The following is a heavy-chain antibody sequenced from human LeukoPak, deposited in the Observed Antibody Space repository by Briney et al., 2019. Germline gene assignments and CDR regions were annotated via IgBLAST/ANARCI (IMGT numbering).Heavy chain of an antibody. D-gene: IGHD2-15*01. CDR2: ISRGGDVT. Sequence: GGSLRLSCAASGFTFSTYAMTWVRQAPGKGLEWDSLISRGGDVTYYADSVKGRFTISRDSSKNTLYLQMHSLRAEDTAVYYCAARPGEVAVPYDYWGQGTLVTVSS. CDR3: AARPGEVAVPYDY. J-gene: IGHJ4*02. V-gene: IGHV3-23*01. CDR1: GFTFSTYA.